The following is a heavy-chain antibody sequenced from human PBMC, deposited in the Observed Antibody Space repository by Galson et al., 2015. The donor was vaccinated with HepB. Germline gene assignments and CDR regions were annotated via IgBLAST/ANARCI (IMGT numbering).Heavy chain of an antibody. CDR3: ARNFYDSSGYEVDY. CDR2: INSDGSST. CDR1: GFTFSSYW. D-gene: IGHD3-22*01. Sequence: SLRLSCAASGFTFSSYWMHWVRQAPGKGLVWVSRINSDGSSTTYADSVKGRFTISRDNARNTLYLRMNSLRAEDTAVYYCARNFYDSSGYEVDYWGQGTLVTVSS. V-gene: IGHV3-74*03. J-gene: IGHJ4*02.